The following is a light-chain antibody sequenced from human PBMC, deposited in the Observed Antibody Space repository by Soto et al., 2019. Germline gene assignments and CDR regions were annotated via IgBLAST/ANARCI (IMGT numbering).Light chain of an antibody. CDR1: SSDVGGYNF. CDR3: SSYTSINTHV. J-gene: IGLJ1*01. CDR2: DVS. V-gene: IGLV2-14*01. Sequence: QSVLTQPASVSGSPGQSITISCTGTSSDVGGYNFVSWYQQHPGKAPKLIISDVSNRPSGVSTRFSGSKSGNTASLTISWLQAEDEADYYCSSYTSINTHVFGTGTKVTVL.